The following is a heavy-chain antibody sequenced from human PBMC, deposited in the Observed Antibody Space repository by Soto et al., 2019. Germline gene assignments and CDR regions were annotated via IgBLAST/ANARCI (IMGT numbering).Heavy chain of an antibody. CDR3: TSNVATGEYAFDI. CDR2: IRSKAYGGTT. V-gene: IGHV3-49*03. J-gene: IGHJ3*02. D-gene: IGHD7-27*01. Sequence: GGSLRLSCTASGFTFGDYAMSWFRQAPGKGLEWVGFIRSKAYGGTTEYAASVKGRFTISRDDSKSIAYLQMNSLKTEDTAVYYCTSNVATGEYAFDIWGQGTMVTVS. CDR1: GFTFGDYA.